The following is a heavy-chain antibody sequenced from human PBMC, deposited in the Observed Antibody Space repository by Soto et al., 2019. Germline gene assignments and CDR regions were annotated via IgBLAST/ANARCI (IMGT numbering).Heavy chain of an antibody. CDR2: IHYTGST. Sequence: KTSETLSPTCTVSGGSMSRYYWTWIRQPPGKGLEWIGNIHYTGSTNYNPSLKSRVTILLGTSTSQLSLKVSSVTAAETAFYYCARYLTVASTVRPLDPWGHGTLVTVSS. V-gene: IGHV4-59*01. D-gene: IGHD3-9*01. CDR1: GGSMSRYY. CDR3: ARYLTVASTVRPLDP. J-gene: IGHJ5*02.